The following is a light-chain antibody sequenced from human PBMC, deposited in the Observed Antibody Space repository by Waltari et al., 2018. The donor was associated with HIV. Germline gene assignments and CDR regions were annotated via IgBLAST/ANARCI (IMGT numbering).Light chain of an antibody. CDR2: DAS. V-gene: IGKV3-11*01. J-gene: IGKJ4*01. Sequence: ELVLTQSPATLSLSPGERATLSCGASQSVRSLIAWYQQKPGQAPRLLIYDASNRATGIPPRFSGSGSGTDFTLTISSLEPEDFAVYYCQQRSSWPLTFGGGTKVEIK. CDR3: QQRSSWPLT. CDR1: QSVRSL.